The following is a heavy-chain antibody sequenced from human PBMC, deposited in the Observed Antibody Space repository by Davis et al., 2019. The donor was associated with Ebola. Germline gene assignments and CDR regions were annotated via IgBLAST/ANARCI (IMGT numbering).Heavy chain of an antibody. Sequence: AASVKVSCKASGYTFTGYYMHWVRQAPGQGLEWMGIINPSGGSTSYAQKFQGRVIMTRDTSTSTVYMELSSLRSEDTAVYYCATDLTPYSSGWYNWFDPWGQGTLVTVSS. CDR1: GYTFTGYY. D-gene: IGHD6-19*01. J-gene: IGHJ5*02. V-gene: IGHV1-46*01. CDR2: INPSGGST. CDR3: ATDLTPYSSGWYNWFDP.